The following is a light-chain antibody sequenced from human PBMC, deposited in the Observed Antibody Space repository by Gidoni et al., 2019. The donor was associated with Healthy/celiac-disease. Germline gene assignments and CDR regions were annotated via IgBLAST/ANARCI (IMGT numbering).Light chain of an antibody. CDR2: DAS. CDR1: QSISSW. Sequence: DIQMPQSPSTLSASVGDRVTITCRASQSISSWLAWYQQKPGKAPKLLIYDASSLESGVPSRFSGSGSGTEFTLTISSLQPDDFATYYCQQYNSYSPWTFXXXTKVEIK. V-gene: IGKV1-5*01. CDR3: QQYNSYSPWT. J-gene: IGKJ1*01.